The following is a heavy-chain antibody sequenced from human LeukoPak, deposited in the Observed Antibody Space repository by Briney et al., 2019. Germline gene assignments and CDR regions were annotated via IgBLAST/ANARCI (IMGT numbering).Heavy chain of an antibody. D-gene: IGHD6-13*01. CDR1: GGSFSGYY. V-gene: IGHV4-34*01. Sequence: SETLSLTCAVYGGSFSGYYWSWIRQPPGKGLEWIGEINHSGSTNYNPSLKSRVTISVDTSKNQFSLKLSSVTAADTAVYYCARESIAAAATIDYWGQGTLVTVSS. J-gene: IGHJ4*02. CDR2: INHSGST. CDR3: ARESIAAAATIDY.